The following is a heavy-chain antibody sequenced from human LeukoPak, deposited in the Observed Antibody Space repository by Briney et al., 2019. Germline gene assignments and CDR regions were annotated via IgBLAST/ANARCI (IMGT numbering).Heavy chain of an antibody. D-gene: IGHD3-10*02. CDR2: IRKDESVK. V-gene: IGHV3-7*01. J-gene: IGHJ6*04. CDR3: AELGITMIGGV. Sequence: GGSLRLSCAASGFTFSTYWMSWVRRAPGKGLEWVANIRKDESVKHYVDSVKGRFTISRDNAKNSLYLQMNSLRAEDTAVYYCAELGITMIGGVWGKGTTVTISS. CDR1: GFTFSTYW.